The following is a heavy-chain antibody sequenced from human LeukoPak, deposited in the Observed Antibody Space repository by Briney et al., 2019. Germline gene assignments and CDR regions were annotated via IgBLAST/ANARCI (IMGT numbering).Heavy chain of an antibody. CDR1: GDSISNNY. V-gene: IGHV4-59*08. D-gene: IGHD3-10*01. CDR3: GRHFTGTSGNYYTDS. CDR2: ISSTGSN. Sequence: PSETLSLTCTVSGDSISNNYWNWIRQPPGKGLEWIGYISSTGSNDYNPSLKSRVTISVDTSRNLFSLRLTSVTAADTAVYYCGRHFTGTSGNYYTDSWGQGTWSPSPQ. J-gene: IGHJ5*01.